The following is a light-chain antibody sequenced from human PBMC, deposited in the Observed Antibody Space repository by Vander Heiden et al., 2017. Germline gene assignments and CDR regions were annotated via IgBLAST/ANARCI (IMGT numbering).Light chain of an antibody. CDR3: QQYYSDPSLT. Sequence: IRMTQSPSSFSASTGDSVTITGRASQGISSYLAWHPQKPGKAPKLLIYAASTLQIWVPSRFRGRRSQTDFTLTISCLQSEDFAAYYCQQYYSDPSLTFGQGTQLEIK. CDR2: AAS. J-gene: IGKJ5*01. V-gene: IGKV1-8*01. CDR1: QGISSY.